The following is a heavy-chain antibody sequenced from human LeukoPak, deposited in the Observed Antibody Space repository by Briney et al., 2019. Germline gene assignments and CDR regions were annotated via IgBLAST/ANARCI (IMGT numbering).Heavy chain of an antibody. CDR1: GGSISGYY. D-gene: IGHD3-10*01. CDR3: ARYGSGSYSDDHFQH. CDR2: IYYSGST. J-gene: IGHJ1*01. V-gene: IGHV4-59*08. Sequence: KPSETLSLTCTVSGGSISGYYWSWIRQPPGKGLEWIGFIYYSGSTKYNPSLKSRVTISVETSKNQFSLKLTFVTAADTAVYYCARYGSGSYSDDHFQHWGQGTLVTVSS.